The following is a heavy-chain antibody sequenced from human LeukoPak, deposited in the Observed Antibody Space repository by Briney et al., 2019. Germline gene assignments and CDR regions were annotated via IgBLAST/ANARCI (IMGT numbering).Heavy chain of an antibody. CDR2: IYYCGST. D-gene: IGHD2-2*01. CDR3: ARGVPAARYYFDY. J-gene: IGHJ4*02. V-gene: IGHV4-59*12. Sequence: IGYIYYCGSTNHNPSLKSRVTISVDTSKNQFSLKLSSVTAADTAVYYCARGVPAARYYFDYWGQGTLVTVSS.